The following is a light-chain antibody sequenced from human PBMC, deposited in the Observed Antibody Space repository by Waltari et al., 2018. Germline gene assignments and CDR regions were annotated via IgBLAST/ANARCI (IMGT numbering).Light chain of an antibody. CDR1: QSVGTS. V-gene: IGKV3-20*01. CDR2: GAS. CDR3: QHYVRLPAT. Sequence: EVVLTQSPGTLSLSPGERATLACRASQSVGTSFAWYQQKPGQAPRLLIFGASRSATGIPDRFSGSGSGTDFSLTISRLEPEDFAVYYCQHYVRLPATFGQGTKVEI. J-gene: IGKJ1*01.